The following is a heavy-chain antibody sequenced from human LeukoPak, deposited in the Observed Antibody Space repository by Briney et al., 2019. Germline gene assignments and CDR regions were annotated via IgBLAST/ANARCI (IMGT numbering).Heavy chain of an antibody. J-gene: IGHJ3*02. V-gene: IGHV3-23*01. CDR1: GFTFSNYA. CDR3: ASRDSKYAFDI. Sequence: PGGSLRLSRVASGFTFSNYAMSWVRQAPGKGLEWVSVISGSGGITNYADSVKGRFTISRDNSKNTPILQVNSLRAEDTAEYYCASRDSKYAFDIWGQGTMVTVSS. D-gene: IGHD3/OR15-3a*01. CDR2: ISGSGGIT.